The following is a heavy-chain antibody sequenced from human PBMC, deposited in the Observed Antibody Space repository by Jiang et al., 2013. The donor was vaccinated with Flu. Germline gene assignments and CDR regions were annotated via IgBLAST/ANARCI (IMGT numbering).Heavy chain of an antibody. CDR1: GYTFTSYY. D-gene: IGHD4-17*01. V-gene: IGHV1-46*01. J-gene: IGHJ3*02. CDR3: ARENGDYLNDDAFDI. CDR2: INPSGGSA. Sequence: GAEVKKPGASVKVSCKASGYTFTSYYMHWVRQAPGQGLEWMGIINPSGGSASYAQKFQGRVTMTRDTSTSTVYMELSSLRSEDTAVYYCARENGDYLNDDAFDIWGQGTMVTVSS.